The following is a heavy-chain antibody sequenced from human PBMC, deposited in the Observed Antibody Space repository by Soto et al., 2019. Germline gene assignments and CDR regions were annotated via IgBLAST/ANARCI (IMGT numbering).Heavy chain of an antibody. J-gene: IGHJ4*02. CDR3: ARASRIAVAGSGDFDY. D-gene: IGHD6-19*01. CDR2: INHSGST. V-gene: IGHV4-34*01. Sequence: LSLTCAVYGGSFSGYYWSWIRQPPGKGLEWIGEINHSGSTNYNPSLKSRVTISVDTSKNQFSLKLSSVTAADTAVYYCARASRIAVAGSGDFDYWGQGTLVTAPQ. CDR1: GGSFSGYY.